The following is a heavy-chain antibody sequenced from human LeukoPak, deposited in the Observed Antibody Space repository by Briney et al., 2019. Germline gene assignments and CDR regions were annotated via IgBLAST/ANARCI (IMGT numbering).Heavy chain of an antibody. Sequence: ASVKVSCKASGYTFTGYYMHWVRQAPGQGLGWMGRINPNSGGTNYAQKFQGRVTMTRDTSISTAYMELSRLRSDDTAVYYCARDIAVAGFFDYWGQGTLVTVSS. CDR1: GYTFTGYY. V-gene: IGHV1-2*06. D-gene: IGHD6-19*01. J-gene: IGHJ4*02. CDR3: ARDIAVAGFFDY. CDR2: INPNSGGT.